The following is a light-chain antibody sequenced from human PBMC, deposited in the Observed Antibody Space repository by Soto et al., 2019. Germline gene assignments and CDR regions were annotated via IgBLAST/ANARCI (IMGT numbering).Light chain of an antibody. V-gene: IGKV1-27*01. J-gene: IGKJ1*01. CDR3: QNGWT. CDR2: ADS. Sequence: DIQMTQSPSSRSASVGDRVTITCRARQGISNYLAWYQQKPGKVPKLLIYADSTLQSGVPPRFSGSGSGTDFTLTFSCLRAEGVATYYCQNGWTFGQGNKVEI. CDR1: QGISNY.